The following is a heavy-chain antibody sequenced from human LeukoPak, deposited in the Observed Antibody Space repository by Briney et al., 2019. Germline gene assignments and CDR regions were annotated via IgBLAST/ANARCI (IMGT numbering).Heavy chain of an antibody. CDR3: ARLSRLHAFDI. V-gene: IGHV4-61*01. CDR1: GYSISSGYY. J-gene: IGHJ3*02. Sequence: SETLSLTCAVSGYSISSGYYWGWIRQPPGKGLEWIGYIYYSGSTNYNPSLKSRVTISVDTSKNQFSLKLSSVTAADTAVYYCARLSRLHAFDIWGQGTMVTVSS. D-gene: IGHD6-25*01. CDR2: IYYSGST.